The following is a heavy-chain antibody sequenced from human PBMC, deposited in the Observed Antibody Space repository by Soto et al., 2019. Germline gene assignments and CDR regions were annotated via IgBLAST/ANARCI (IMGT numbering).Heavy chain of an antibody. J-gene: IGHJ4*02. CDR3: ARRLLNDSSGWSDFDC. V-gene: IGHV1-18*01. CDR1: GYTFTSYG. Sequence: ASVKVSCKASGYTFTSYGISWVRQAPGQGLEWMGWISAYNGNTNYAQKFQGRVTITADESTSTAYMELTSLRSEDTAVYYCARRLLNDSSGWSDFDCWGQGTLVTVSS. CDR2: ISAYNGNT. D-gene: IGHD6-19*01.